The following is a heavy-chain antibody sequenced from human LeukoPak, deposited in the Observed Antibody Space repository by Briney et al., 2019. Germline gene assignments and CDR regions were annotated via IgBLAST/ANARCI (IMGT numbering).Heavy chain of an antibody. V-gene: IGHV1-8*02. D-gene: IGHD6-19*01. J-gene: IGHJ5*01. CDR1: GYTFTSYD. CDR3: ARALLYSSGWYWFDS. CDR2: MNPNSGNT. Sequence: ASVKVSCKAPGYTFTSYDINWVRQATGQGLEWMGWMNPNSGNTGYAQKFQGRVTMTRNTSISTAYMELSSLRSEDTAVYYCARALLYSSGWYWFDSWGQGTLVTVSS.